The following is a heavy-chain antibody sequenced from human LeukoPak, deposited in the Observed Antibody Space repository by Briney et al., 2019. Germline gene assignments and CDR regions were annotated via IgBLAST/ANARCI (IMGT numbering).Heavy chain of an antibody. CDR2: ISYDGSNK. J-gene: IGHJ4*02. CDR1: GFTFSGYA. CDR3: ADGRDVVVPAMDY. Sequence: GGSLRLSCAASGFTFSGYAMHWVRQAPGKGLEWVAVISYDGSNKYYADSVKGRFTISRDNSKNTLYLQMNSLRAEDTAVYYCADGRDVVVPAMDYWGQGTLVTVSS. D-gene: IGHD2-2*01. V-gene: IGHV3-30-3*01.